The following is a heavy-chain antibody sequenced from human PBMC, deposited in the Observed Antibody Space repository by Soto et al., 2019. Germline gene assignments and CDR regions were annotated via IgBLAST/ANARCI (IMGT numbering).Heavy chain of an antibody. CDR3: ERLGLLLPPPGVIAAKDHYYYMDV. CDR2: MNPNSGNT. CDR1: GSTFTSYD. J-gene: IGHJ6*03. V-gene: IGHV1-8*01. Sequence: QVQLVQSGAEVKKPGASVKVSCKASGSTFTSYDINWVRQATGQGIEWMGWMNPNSGNTGYAQKFRGRVTMTRTTSISTAYMELSSLRSEDTAVYYCERLGLLLPPPGVIAAKDHYYYMDVWGKGTTVTVSS. D-gene: IGHD6-13*01.